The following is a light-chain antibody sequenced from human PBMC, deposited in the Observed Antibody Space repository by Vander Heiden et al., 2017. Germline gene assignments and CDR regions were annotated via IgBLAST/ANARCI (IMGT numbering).Light chain of an antibody. CDR1: QDIRNA. V-gene: IGKV1-17*01. J-gene: IGKJ1*01. CDR3: LHRKSDLGWT. CDR2: AAS. Sequence: DIQMTQSPSSLSASVGDRVNITCRASQDIRNALGWYQQKPWKAPKRLIFAASSLQRGVPSRFSGSGSGTDFTLTIRSLQPEDFAAYYCLHRKSDLGWTFGHEINVEV.